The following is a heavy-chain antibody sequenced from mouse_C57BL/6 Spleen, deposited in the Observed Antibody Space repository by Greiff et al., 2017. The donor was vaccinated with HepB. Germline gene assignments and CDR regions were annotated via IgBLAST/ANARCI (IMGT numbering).Heavy chain of an antibody. CDR3: ASGRVYYAMDY. Sequence: QVQLQQPGAELVKPGASVKVSCKASGYTFTSYWMHWVKQRPGQGLEWIGRIHPSDSDTNYNQKFKGKATLTVDKSSSTAYMHFSSLTSEDSAVYYCASGRVYYAMDYWGQGTSVTVSS. V-gene: IGHV1-74*01. CDR2: IHPSDSDT. CDR1: GYTFTSYW. J-gene: IGHJ4*01.